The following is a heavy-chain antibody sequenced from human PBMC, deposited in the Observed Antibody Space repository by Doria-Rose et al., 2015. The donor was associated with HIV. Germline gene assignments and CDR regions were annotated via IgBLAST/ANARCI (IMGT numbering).Heavy chain of an antibody. CDR3: AKAAIIGPKYSSNMDV. J-gene: IGHJ6*03. D-gene: IGHD2-21*01. Sequence: VQLVQSGGGLVQPGRSLRLSCVGSGFSFESYAMHWVRLAPGKGLEWVAGISWDSGAKGNADSVECRFTISRYNAKMSVYLEMRSLRPEYPAFYYCAKAAIIGPKYSSNMDVWGKGTSVTVAS. V-gene: IGHV3-9*01. CDR2: ISWDSGAK. CDR1: GFSFESYA.